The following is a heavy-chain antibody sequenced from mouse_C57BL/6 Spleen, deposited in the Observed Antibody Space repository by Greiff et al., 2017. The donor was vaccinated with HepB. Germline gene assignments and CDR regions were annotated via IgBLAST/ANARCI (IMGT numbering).Heavy chain of an antibody. CDR1: GYTFTSYG. D-gene: IGHD2-1*01. CDR2: IYPRSGNT. CDR3: ASVYYGNRGFAY. V-gene: IGHV1-81*01. Sequence: QVQLKQSGAELARPGASVKLSCKASGYTFTSYGISWVKQRTGQGLEWIGEIYPRSGNTYYNEKFKGKAKLTADKSSSTAYMELRSLTSEDSAVYFCASVYYGNRGFAYWGQGTLVTVSA. J-gene: IGHJ3*01.